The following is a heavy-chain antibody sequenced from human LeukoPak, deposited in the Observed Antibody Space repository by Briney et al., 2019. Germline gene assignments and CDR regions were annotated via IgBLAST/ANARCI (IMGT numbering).Heavy chain of an antibody. CDR1: GFTFGDYA. D-gene: IGHD3-10*01. Sequence: GGSLGLSCTASGFTFGDYAMSWVRQAPGKGLEWVGFIRSKAYGGTTEYAASVKGRFTISRDDSKSIAYLQMNSLKTEDTAVYYCTRDTHGSGSYYIWFDPWGQGTLVTVSS. CDR2: IRSKAYGGTT. CDR3: TRDTHGSGSYYIWFDP. V-gene: IGHV3-49*04. J-gene: IGHJ5*02.